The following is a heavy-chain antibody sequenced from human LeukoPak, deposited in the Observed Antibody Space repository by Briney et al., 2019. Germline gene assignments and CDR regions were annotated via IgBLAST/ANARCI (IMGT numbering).Heavy chain of an antibody. D-gene: IGHD5-18*01. CDR2: IYYSGST. CDR3: ARLHRSRIQLWFYFDY. Sequence: PSETLSLTCTVSGGSISSYYWSWIRQPPGKGLEWIGYIYYSGSTNYNPSLKSRVTISVDTSKNQFSLKLSSVTAADTAVYYCARLHRSRIQLWFYFDYWGQGTLVTVSS. V-gene: IGHV4-59*01. CDR1: GGSISSYY. J-gene: IGHJ4*02.